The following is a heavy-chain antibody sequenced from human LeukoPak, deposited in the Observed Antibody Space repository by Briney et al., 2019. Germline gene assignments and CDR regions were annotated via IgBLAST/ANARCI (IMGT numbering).Heavy chain of an antibody. CDR3: AKRGHHTGDHSFDY. CDR2: ISWNSGSI. J-gene: IGHJ4*02. Sequence: GRSLRLSCAASGVKFDDYSMHWVRQAPGKGLEWVSGISWNSGSIIYADSVKGRFTISRDNAKNSLYLQMNSLRVEDTALYYCAKRGHHTGDHSFDYWGQGTLVTVSP. CDR1: GVKFDDYS. D-gene: IGHD7-27*01. V-gene: IGHV3-9*01.